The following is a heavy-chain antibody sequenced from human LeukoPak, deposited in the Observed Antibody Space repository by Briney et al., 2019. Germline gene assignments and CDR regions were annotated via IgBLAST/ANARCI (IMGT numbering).Heavy chain of an antibody. V-gene: IGHV4-4*02. CDR3: ARGLNHRGIDP. CDR1: GGSISSSNW. J-gene: IGHJ5*02. CDR2: IYHSGST. Sequence: SGTLSLTCAVSGGSISSSNWWSWVRQPPGKGLEWIGEIYHSGSTNYNPSLKSRVTISVDTSKNQFSLKLSSVTAADTAVYYCARGLNHRGIDPWGQGTLVTVSS.